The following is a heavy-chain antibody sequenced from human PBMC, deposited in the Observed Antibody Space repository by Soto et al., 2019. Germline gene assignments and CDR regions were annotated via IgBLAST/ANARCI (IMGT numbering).Heavy chain of an antibody. V-gene: IGHV1-2*02. CDR2: INAHSGGT. CDR3: ATPSHYDNGGYYLPFDY. D-gene: IGHD3-22*01. Sequence: ASVKVSCKASGFSFTGYYIHWLRQAPGQGLEWMGWINAHSGGTEYAQKFQGRVTLTRDTSIATAYLTLTSLTSDDTALYYCATPSHYDNGGYYLPFDYWGQGTLVTVSS. J-gene: IGHJ4*02. CDR1: GFSFTGYY.